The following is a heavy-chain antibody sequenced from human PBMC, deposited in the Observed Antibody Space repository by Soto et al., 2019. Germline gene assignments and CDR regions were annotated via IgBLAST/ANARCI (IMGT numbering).Heavy chain of an antibody. D-gene: IGHD4-4*01. J-gene: IGHJ6*02. Sequence: PGESMKSSCKGAGYSITSYWIGWVRQMPGKGLEWMGIIYPGDSDTTYSPSFQGQVTISADKSISTAYLQWSSLKASDTAMYYCARNRDYSNTNSPFYGMDVWGQGTTVTVS. CDR2: IYPGDSDT. CDR1: GYSITSYW. CDR3: ARNRDYSNTNSPFYGMDV. V-gene: IGHV5-51*01.